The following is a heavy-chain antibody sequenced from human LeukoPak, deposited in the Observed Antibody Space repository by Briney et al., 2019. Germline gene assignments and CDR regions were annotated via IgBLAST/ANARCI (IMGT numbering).Heavy chain of an antibody. V-gene: IGHV3-23*01. J-gene: IGHJ5*02. CDR3: AKVLSGFVGVVAAAP. D-gene: IGHD2-15*01. CDR2: ISGSGGST. CDR1: GFTFSRYA. Sequence: GGSLRLSCAASGFTFSRYAMSWVRQAPGKGLEWVSTISGSGGSTYYADSVKGRFTISRDNSKDTLYLQMNSLRAEDTALYYCAKVLSGFVGVVAAAPGGQGPLAT.